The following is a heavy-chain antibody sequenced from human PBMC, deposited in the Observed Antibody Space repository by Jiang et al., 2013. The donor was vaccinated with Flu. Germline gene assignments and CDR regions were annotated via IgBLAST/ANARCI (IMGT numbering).Heavy chain of an antibody. CDR1: GFTFSTYS. CDR2: ISTSSSYI. D-gene: IGHD2-15*01. J-gene: IGHJ4*02. V-gene: IGHV3-21*01. CDR3: ASGQGGYCSGGECYYFDY. Sequence: QLLESGGGLVKPGGSLRLSCAASGFTFSTYSMSWVRQAPGKGLEWVSSISTSSSYIYYADSVKGRFTVSRDNAKNSLYLQMNSLRAEDTAVYYCASGQGGYCSGGECYYFDYWGQGTLVTVSS.